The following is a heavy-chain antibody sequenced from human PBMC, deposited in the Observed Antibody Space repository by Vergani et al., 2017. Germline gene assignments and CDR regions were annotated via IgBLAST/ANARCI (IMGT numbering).Heavy chain of an antibody. V-gene: IGHV1-8*01. CDR3: ARGYNYGCFCY. J-gene: IGHJ4*02. D-gene: IGHD3-10*01. Sequence: QAQLVQSGAEVKKPGASVKVSCKASGYTFSTYDINWVRQAPGQGLEWMGWMSPHSGNTGHAQKFQGRVTMTRATSIITAYMELSSLRSEDTAVYYCARGYNYGCFCYWGQGTLVTVSS. CDR1: GYTFSTYD. CDR2: MSPHSGNT.